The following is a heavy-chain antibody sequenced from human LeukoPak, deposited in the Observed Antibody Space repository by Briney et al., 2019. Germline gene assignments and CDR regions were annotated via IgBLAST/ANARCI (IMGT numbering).Heavy chain of an antibody. CDR1: GGTFSSYA. Sequence: GASVKVSCKASGGTFSSYAISWVRQAPGQGLEWMGGIIPIFGTANYAQKFQGRVTITADKSTSTAYMELSSLRSEDTAVYYCARAPPTEGVVPAAIWRPPYGMDVWGKGTTVTVSS. V-gene: IGHV1-69*06. CDR3: ARAPPTEGVVPAAIWRPPYGMDV. D-gene: IGHD2-2*01. J-gene: IGHJ6*04. CDR2: IIPIFGTA.